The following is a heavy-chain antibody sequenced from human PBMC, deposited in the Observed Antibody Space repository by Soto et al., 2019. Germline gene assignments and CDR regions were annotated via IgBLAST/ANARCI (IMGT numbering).Heavy chain of an antibody. Sequence: ASETLSLTCTVSGGSISSDSYYWGWIRQPPGKGLEWIGTIYYSGDTYYNPSLESRVTISVDTSKNQFSLKLSTVNAADTSVYFCARRGNDDYHYYYMDVWGKGTTVTVSS. D-gene: IGHD1-1*01. CDR1: GGSISSDSYY. CDR2: IYYSGDT. J-gene: IGHJ6*03. V-gene: IGHV4-39*01. CDR3: ARRGNDDYHYYYMDV.